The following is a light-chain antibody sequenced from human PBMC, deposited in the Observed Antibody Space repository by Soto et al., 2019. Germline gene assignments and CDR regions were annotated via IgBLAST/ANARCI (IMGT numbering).Light chain of an antibody. J-gene: IGLJ2*01. V-gene: IGLV2-14*01. CDR3: SSYTSNNTHVV. CDR2: DVS. CDR1: SSDVGGYNY. Sequence: QSALTQPASVSGSPGQSITISCTGTSSDVGGYNYVSWYQQHPGKAPKLMIYDVSHRPSGVSNRFSGSKSGNTASLTFSGLQAEDEADYYCSSYTSNNTHVVFGGGTKLTVL.